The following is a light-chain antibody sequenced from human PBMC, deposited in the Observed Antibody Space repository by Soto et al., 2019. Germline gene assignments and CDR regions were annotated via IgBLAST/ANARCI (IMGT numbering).Light chain of an antibody. CDR1: SVVVGGYNY. CDR3: CSYAGSYSVV. V-gene: IGLV2-11*01. J-gene: IGLJ2*01. CDR2: DVS. Sequence: QSALTQPRSVSGSLGQSFTIPGTGTSVVVGGYNYVSWYQQHPGKAPKLMIYDVSKRPSGVPDRFSGSKSGNTASLTISGLQAEDEADYYCCSYAGSYSVVFGGGTKLTVL.